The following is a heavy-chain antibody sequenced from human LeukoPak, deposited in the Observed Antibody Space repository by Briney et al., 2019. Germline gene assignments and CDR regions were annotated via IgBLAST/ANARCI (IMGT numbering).Heavy chain of an antibody. CDR2: IYPGDSDT. J-gene: IGHJ3*02. CDR3: ARLGRLGGVAVAAYDAFDI. Sequence: GESLKISCKGSGYSFTSYWIGWVRQMPGKGLEWMGIIYPGDSDTRYSPSFQGQVTISADKSISTAYLQWSSLKASDTAMYYCARLGRLGGVAVAAYDAFDIWGQGTMVTVSS. D-gene: IGHD2-15*01. CDR1: GYSFTSYW. V-gene: IGHV5-51*01.